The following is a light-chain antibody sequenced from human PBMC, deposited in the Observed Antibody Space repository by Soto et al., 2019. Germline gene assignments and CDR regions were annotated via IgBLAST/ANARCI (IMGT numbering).Light chain of an antibody. CDR1: QSISSY. J-gene: IGKJ2*01. CDR3: QQSYSTP. CDR2: AAS. Sequence: DIQMTQSPSSLSASVGDRVTITCRASQSISSYLNWYQQKPGKAPKLLIYAASSLQSGVPSRFSGSGSGIDFTLTISSLQPEDFATYYCQQSYSTPVGQGTKLEIK. V-gene: IGKV1-39*01.